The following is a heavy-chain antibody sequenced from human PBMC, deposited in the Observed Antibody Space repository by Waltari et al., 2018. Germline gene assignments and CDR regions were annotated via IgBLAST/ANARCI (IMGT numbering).Heavy chain of an antibody. D-gene: IGHD3-22*01. CDR1: GGSISSYY. J-gene: IGHJ4*02. V-gene: IGHV4-4*07. CDR2: IYTSGST. CDR3: VRDQSDYYDSSGWGDYFDY. Sequence: QVQLQESGPGLVKPSETLSLTCTVSGGSISSYYWSWIRPPAGKGLELIGRIYTSGSTNYNPSRKSRVTMTVDTSKNQFSLKLSAVTAADTAVYYCVRDQSDYYDSSGWGDYFDYWGQGTLVTVSS.